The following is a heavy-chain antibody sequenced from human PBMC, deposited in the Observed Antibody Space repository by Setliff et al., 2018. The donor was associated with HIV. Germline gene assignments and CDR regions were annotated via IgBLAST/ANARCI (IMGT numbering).Heavy chain of an antibody. J-gene: IGHJ3*02. V-gene: IGHV1-2*04. D-gene: IGHD3-16*01. CDR3: ARGKSINYIWESQHDAFDI. CDR2: INPKSDGT. CDR1: GYSFTDYY. Sequence: GASVKVSCKASGYSFTDYYIHWVRQAPGQGLEWMGWINPKSDGTNYAQKFQGWITMTRDTSISTAYMELSRLRSDDTAVYYCARGKSINYIWESQHDAFDIWGQGTMVTVSS.